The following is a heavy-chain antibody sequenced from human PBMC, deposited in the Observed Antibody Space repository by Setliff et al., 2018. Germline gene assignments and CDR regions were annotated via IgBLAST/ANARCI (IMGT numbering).Heavy chain of an antibody. CDR3: ARDRLRGWFDP. V-gene: IGHV4-38-2*02. CDR2: IYHSGST. J-gene: IGHJ5*02. D-gene: IGHD2-21*02. CDR1: GYSISSGYY. Sequence: PSETLSLTCAVSGYSISSGYYWGWIRQPPGKGLEWIGSIYHSGSTYYNPSLKSRVTISVDTSRDQFSLKLNYVTAADTAMYYCARDRLRGWFDPWGQGTLVTVSS.